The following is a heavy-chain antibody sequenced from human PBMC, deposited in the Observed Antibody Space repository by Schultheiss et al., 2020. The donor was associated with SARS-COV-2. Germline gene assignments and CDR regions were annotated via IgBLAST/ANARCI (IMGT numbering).Heavy chain of an antibody. J-gene: IGHJ3*02. Sequence: GESLKISCAASGFTFSSYGMHWVRQAPGKGLEWVSAISGSGGSTYYADSVKGRFTISRDNSKNTLYLQMNSLRAEDTAVYYCARVSVTKHAFDIWGQGTMVTVSS. CDR3: ARVSVTKHAFDI. CDR1: GFTFSSYG. CDR2: ISGSGGST. V-gene: IGHV3-23*01. D-gene: IGHD4-11*01.